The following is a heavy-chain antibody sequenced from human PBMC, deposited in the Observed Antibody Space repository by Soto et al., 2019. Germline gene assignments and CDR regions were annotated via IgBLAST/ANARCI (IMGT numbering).Heavy chain of an antibody. CDR3: AFPLRLTLTCPDY. J-gene: IGHJ4*02. CDR2: ISGNGGST. CDR1: SSTFSNYA. Sequence: GCLRRSCAASSSTFSNYAMSWIRQAPGKGMEWVSAISGNGGSTYYADSVKGRFTISIDNSKNTLYLQMNSLRAEDTAVHYSAFPLRLTLTCPDYRDQSTLVT. V-gene: IGHV3-23*01. D-gene: IGHD2-21*01.